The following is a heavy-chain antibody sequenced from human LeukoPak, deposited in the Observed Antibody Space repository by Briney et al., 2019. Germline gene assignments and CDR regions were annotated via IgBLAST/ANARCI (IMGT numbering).Heavy chain of an antibody. CDR1: GGSISSGSYY. CDR2: IYTSGST. V-gene: IGHV4-61*02. J-gene: IGHJ3*02. Sequence: SETLSLTCTVSGGSISSGSYYWSWIRQPAGKGLEWIGRIYTSGSTNYNPSLKSRVTMSVDTSKNQFSLKLSSVTAADTAVYYCAILQGDAFDIWGQGIMVTVSS. D-gene: IGHD2-15*01. CDR3: AILQGDAFDI.